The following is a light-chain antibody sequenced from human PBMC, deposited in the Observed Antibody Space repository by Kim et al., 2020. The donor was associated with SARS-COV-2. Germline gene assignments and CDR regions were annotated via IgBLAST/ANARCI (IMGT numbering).Light chain of an antibody. CDR1: KLEDKY. CDR2: QDT. CDR3: QTWDSSSVI. V-gene: IGLV3-1*01. J-gene: IGLJ2*01. Sequence: SYELTQPRSVSVSPGQTASITCSGDKLEDKYVCWYQQKAGQSPVLLIYQDTKWPSGIPERFSGSNSGNTATLTISGTQAMDEADYYCQTWDSSSVIFGGGTQLTVL.